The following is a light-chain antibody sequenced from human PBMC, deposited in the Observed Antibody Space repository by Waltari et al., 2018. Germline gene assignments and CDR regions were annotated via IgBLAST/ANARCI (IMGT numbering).Light chain of an antibody. CDR3: QAWDSSTVV. Sequence: SYELTQPPSVSVSPGQTASIPCPGDKLGDNYTCWYQQKPGQSPVLFIFQDIKRPSGIPERFSGSNSGNTATLTISGTQPMDEADYYCQAWDSSTVVFGGGTKLTVL. CDR1: KLGDNY. J-gene: IGLJ3*02. CDR2: QDI. V-gene: IGLV3-1*01.